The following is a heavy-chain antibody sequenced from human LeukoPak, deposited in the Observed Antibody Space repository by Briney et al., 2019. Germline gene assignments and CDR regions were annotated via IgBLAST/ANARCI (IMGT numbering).Heavy chain of an antibody. CDR3: ARDGMGVINAFDS. J-gene: IGHJ3*02. Sequence: GGSLRLSCAASGFTFTNCWMSWVRQAPGKGLEWVANIKQDGSQKYYVDSVKGRFTISRDNAKNSLYLQVNSLRAEDTAVYYCARDGMGVINAFDSWGQGTMVTVSS. CDR1: GFTFTNCW. D-gene: IGHD3-10*01. CDR2: IKQDGSQK. V-gene: IGHV3-7*05.